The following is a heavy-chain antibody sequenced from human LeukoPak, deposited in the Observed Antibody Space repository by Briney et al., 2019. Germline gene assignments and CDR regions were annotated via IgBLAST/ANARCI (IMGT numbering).Heavy chain of an antibody. J-gene: IGHJ4*02. V-gene: IGHV4-38-2*01. CDR2: IYHSGSS. D-gene: IGHD3-22*01. CDR1: GLSISSGYY. CDR3: ARGSQSLYYDSSGYPFDS. Sequence: SETLSLTCAVSGLSISSGYYWGWIRQPPGKGLEWIGSIYHSGSSYYNPSLRSRVAMSVDTSRNQFSLKLTSVTVADTAVYYCARGSQSLYYDSSGYPFDSWGQGTLVTVSS.